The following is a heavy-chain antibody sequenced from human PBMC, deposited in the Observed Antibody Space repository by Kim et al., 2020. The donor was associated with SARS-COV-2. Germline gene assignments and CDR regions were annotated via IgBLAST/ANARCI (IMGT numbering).Heavy chain of an antibody. D-gene: IGHD6-19*01. J-gene: IGHJ4*02. Sequence: YYHPSLKSRVTISVDTSKNQFSLTVNSVTAADTAVYYCARRPAVARIDYWGQGTLVTVSS. V-gene: IGHV4-39*01. CDR3: ARRPAVARIDY.